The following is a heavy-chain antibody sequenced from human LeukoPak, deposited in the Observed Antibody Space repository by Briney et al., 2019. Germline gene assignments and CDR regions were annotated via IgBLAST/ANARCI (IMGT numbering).Heavy chain of an antibody. J-gene: IGHJ5*02. Sequence: ASLKVSCKASGYTFTSYGISWVRQAPGQGLEWMGWISAYNGNTNYAQKLQGRVTMTTDTSTSTAYMELRSLRSDDTAVYYCAREKDGDYKGINRFDPWGQGTLVTVSS. D-gene: IGHD4-17*01. V-gene: IGHV1-18*01. CDR1: GYTFTSYG. CDR2: ISAYNGNT. CDR3: AREKDGDYKGINRFDP.